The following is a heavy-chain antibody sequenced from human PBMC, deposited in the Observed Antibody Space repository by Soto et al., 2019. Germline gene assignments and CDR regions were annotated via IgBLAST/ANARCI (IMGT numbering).Heavy chain of an antibody. D-gene: IGHD1-7*01. CDR1: GFAFSSYG. J-gene: IGHJ4*02. CDR2: SSATGSGR. CDR3: AKDRWAGGNYGFYSDF. V-gene: IGHV3-23*01. Sequence: EVQLFESGGGLVQPGGSLTLSCAASGFAFSSYGMTWVRQAPGKGLEWVSFSSATGSGRYYADSVKGRFTISRDNSKNTLYLQMSSLRADDTAVYYCAKDRWAGGNYGFYSDFWGQGALVIVSS.